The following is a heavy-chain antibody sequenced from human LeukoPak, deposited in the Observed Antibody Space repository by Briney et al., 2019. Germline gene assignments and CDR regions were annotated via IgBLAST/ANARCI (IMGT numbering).Heavy chain of an antibody. Sequence: PSETLSLTCAVYGGSFSGYYWSWIRQPPGKGLEWIGEINHSGSTNYNPSLKSRVTISVDTSKNQFSLKLSSVTAADTAVYYCARGLGGNYGDHFDYWRQGTLVTVSS. CDR2: INHSGST. V-gene: IGHV4-34*01. CDR1: GGSFSGYY. J-gene: IGHJ4*02. CDR3: ARGLGGNYGDHFDY. D-gene: IGHD4-17*01.